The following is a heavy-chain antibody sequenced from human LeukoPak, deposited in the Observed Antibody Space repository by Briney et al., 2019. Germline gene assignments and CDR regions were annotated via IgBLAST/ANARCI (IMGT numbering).Heavy chain of an antibody. D-gene: IGHD6-13*01. CDR2: IYYSGST. CDR1: GGSISSSSYY. CDR3: ARLVAAVLSYYYSMDV. V-gene: IGHV4-39*01. J-gene: IGHJ6*03. Sequence: SETLSLTCTVSGGSISSSSYYWGWIRQPPGKGLEWIGSIYYSGSTYYNPSLKSRVTISVDTSKNQFSLKLSSVTASDTAVYYCARLVAAVLSYYYSMDVWGKGTTVTVSS.